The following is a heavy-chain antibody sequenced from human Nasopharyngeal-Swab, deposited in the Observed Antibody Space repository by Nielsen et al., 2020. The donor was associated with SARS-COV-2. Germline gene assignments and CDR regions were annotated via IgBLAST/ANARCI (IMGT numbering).Heavy chain of an antibody. V-gene: IGHV3-30-3*01. D-gene: IGHD6-13*01. CDR3: ARVDSSSWYGVDY. Sequence: GASLKISCAASGFTFSSYAMYWVRQAPGKGLEWVAVISYDGSNKYYADSVKGRFTISRDNSKNTLYLQMNSLRAEDTAVYYCARVDSSSWYGVDYWGQGTLVTVSS. CDR2: ISYDGSNK. J-gene: IGHJ4*02. CDR1: GFTFSSYA.